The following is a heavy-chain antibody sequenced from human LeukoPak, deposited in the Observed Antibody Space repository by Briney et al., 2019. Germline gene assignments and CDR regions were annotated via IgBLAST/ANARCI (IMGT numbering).Heavy chain of an antibody. V-gene: IGHV4-38-2*02. CDR1: GFTVSSNY. D-gene: IGHD2-15*01. CDR2: IYHSGST. J-gene: IGHJ5*02. CDR3: ARDPATWWFDP. Sequence: GSLRLSCAASGFTVSSNYMSWVRQPPGKGLEWIGSIYHSGSTYYNPSLKSRVTISIDTSKNQFSLKLSSVTAADTAIYYCARDPATWWFDPWGQGTLVTVSS.